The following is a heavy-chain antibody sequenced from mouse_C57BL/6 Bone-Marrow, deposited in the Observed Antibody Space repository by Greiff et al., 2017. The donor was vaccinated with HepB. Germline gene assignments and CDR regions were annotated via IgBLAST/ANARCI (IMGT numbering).Heavy chain of an antibody. CDR1: GYTFTSYW. D-gene: IGHD1-1*01. J-gene: IGHJ1*03. V-gene: IGHV1-50*01. CDR3: ARLGYGSSRWYFDV. Sequence: QVQLKQPGAELVKPGASVKLSCKASGYTFTSYWMQWVKQRPGQGLEWIGEIDPSDSYTNYNQKFKGKATLTVDTSSSTAYMQLSSLTSEDSAVYYCARLGYGSSRWYFDVWGTGTTVTVSS. CDR2: IDPSDSYT.